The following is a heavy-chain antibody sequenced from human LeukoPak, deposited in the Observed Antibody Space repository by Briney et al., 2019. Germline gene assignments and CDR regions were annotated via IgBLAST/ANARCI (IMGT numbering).Heavy chain of an antibody. CDR3: ARVGGH. CDR2: IYSGGST. J-gene: IGHJ4*02. Sequence: HPGGSLRLACAASGLTVSKNYMSWVRQAPGKGLESVSVIYSGGSTYYADSVRGRFIISRDNSKNTLYLQMNSLRVEDTAVYYCARVGGHWGQGTLVTVSS. D-gene: IGHD3-10*01. CDR1: GLTVSKNY. V-gene: IGHV3-53*01.